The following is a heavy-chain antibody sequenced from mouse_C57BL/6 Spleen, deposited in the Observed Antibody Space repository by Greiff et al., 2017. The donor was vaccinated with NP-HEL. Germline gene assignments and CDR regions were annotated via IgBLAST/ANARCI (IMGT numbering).Heavy chain of an antibody. D-gene: IGHD1-1*01. V-gene: IGHV7-3*01. CDR3: ATHRTTDAMDY. CDR1: GFTFTDYY. Sequence: EVQLVESGGGLVQPGGSLSLSCAASGFTFTDYYMSWVRQPPGKALEWMGFISTKANGYTTAYSASVKVRFTISRDKSKSNLYLQMNALRAEDSATYYCATHRTTDAMDYWGQGTSVTVSS. J-gene: IGHJ4*01. CDR2: ISTKANGYTT.